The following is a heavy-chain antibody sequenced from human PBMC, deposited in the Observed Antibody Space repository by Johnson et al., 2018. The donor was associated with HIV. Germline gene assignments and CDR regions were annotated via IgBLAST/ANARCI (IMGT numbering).Heavy chain of an antibody. CDR2: ISYDGSTI. V-gene: IGHV3-30-3*01. Sequence: QVQLVESGGGLVKPGGSLRLSCAASGFTFSSYAMHWVRQTPGKGLEWVAVISYDGSTIYYANSVEGRFTISRDNSRDTLYLQMNSLRAEDTAVYYCAKGASKWEVRSPAFDIWGQGTMVTVSS. CDR3: AKGASKWEVRSPAFDI. CDR1: GFTFSSYA. J-gene: IGHJ3*02. D-gene: IGHD1-26*01.